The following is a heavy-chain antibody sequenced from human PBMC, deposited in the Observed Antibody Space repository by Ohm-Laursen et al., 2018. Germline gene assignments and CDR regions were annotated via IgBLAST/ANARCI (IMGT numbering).Heavy chain of an antibody. CDR1: GFTFTNYA. CDR2: FSGGGGNT. V-gene: IGHV3-23*01. CDR3: AREKSDDYVWGSYRYSSGAFDI. Sequence: GSLRLSCAASGFTFTNYAMSWVRQAPGKGLQWVSGFSGGGGNTYYTDSVKGRFTISRDDSKNTLYLQMNSLRAEDTAVYYCAREKSDDYVWGSYRYSSGAFDIWGQGTMVTVSS. D-gene: IGHD3-16*02. J-gene: IGHJ3*02.